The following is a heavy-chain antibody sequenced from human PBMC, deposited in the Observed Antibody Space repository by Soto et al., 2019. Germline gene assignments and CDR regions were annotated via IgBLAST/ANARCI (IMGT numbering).Heavy chain of an antibody. CDR2: IYYSGMI. CDR3: SRDPGYDSSGYFVYY. J-gene: IGHJ4*02. V-gene: IGHV4-61*01. CDR1: GGTVNSGSYY. D-gene: IGHD3-22*01. Sequence: NPSETLSLTCTVSGGTVNSGSYYWSWIRQPPGKGLVWIGYIYYSGMINYNPSLKSRVTRSADTSKNQFTLKLSSVTAADTAVYYCSRDPGYDSSGYFVYYWGQGPRVTVSS.